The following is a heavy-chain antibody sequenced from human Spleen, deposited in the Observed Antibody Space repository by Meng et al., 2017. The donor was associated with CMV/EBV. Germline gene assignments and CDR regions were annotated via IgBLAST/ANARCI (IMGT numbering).Heavy chain of an antibody. J-gene: IGHJ4*02. V-gene: IGHV3-23*03. CDR3: ARARYDSYFDY. CDR1: GFTFNIYA. D-gene: IGHD1-20*01. CDR2: IYSGGNAK. Sequence: CAASGFTFNIYAMNWVRQAPGKGLEWVSAIYSGGNAKKYADSVKGRFTISRDNSKNTLYLQMGSLRGEDMAVYYCARARYDSYFDYWGQGTLVTVSS.